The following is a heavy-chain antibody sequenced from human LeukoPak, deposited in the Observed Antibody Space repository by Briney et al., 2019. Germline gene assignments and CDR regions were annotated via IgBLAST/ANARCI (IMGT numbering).Heavy chain of an antibody. Sequence: GGSLRLSCAASGFTFSSYEMNWVRQAPGKGLEWVSYISSSGSTIYYADSVKGRFTISRDNAKNSLYLQMNSLRAEDTAVYYCARGRELRVWSNWFDPWGQGTLVTVSS. J-gene: IGHJ5*02. CDR2: ISSSGSTI. CDR3: ARGRELRVWSNWFDP. CDR1: GFTFSSYE. D-gene: IGHD1-7*01. V-gene: IGHV3-48*03.